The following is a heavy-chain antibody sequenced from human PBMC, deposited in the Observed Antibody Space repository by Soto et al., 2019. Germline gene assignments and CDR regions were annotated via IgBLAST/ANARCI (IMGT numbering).Heavy chain of an antibody. J-gene: IGHJ4*02. V-gene: IGHV1-18*01. D-gene: IGHD6-13*01. CDR3: ARDPHSTSWYYFDY. CDR1: GYNFPGYG. Sequence: ASLKVSCKASGYNFPGYGFTWLLQAPGQGLEWMGWISAYNGNTNYAQKFQDRVTMTTDTSTSTAYMELKSLRSDDTAVYFCARDPHSTSWYYFDYWGQGTLVTVSS. CDR2: ISAYNGNT.